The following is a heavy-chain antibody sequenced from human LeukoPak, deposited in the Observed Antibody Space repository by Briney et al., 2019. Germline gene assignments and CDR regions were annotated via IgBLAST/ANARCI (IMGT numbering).Heavy chain of an antibody. Sequence: ASVKVSCKASGYIFTGYYMHWVRQAPGQGLAWMGMINPSGDSTTYAQKFQDRVTMTRDTSTSTVYMELSSLISEDTAVYYCARTAARQDAFNIWGQGTMVTVSS. CDR3: ARTAARQDAFNI. J-gene: IGHJ3*02. V-gene: IGHV1-46*01. CDR2: INPSGDST. CDR1: GYIFTGYY. D-gene: IGHD6-25*01.